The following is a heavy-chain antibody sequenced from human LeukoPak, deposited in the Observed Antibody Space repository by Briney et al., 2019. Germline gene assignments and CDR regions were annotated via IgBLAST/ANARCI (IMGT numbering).Heavy chain of an antibody. J-gene: IGHJ4*02. D-gene: IGHD5-18*01. CDR1: GFTFSSYS. Sequence: QPGGSLRLSCAASGFTFSSYSMNWVRQAPRKGLEWVSYISSSSSTIYYADSVKGRFTISRDNAKNSLYLQMNSLRAEDTAVYYCARAYTAMVLDYFDYSGQGTLVTVSS. CDR2: ISSSSSTI. V-gene: IGHV3-48*01. CDR3: ARAYTAMVLDYFDY.